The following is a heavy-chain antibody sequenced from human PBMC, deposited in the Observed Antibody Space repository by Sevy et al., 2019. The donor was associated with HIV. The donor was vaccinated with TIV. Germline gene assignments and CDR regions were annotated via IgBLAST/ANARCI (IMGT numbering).Heavy chain of an antibody. CDR3: ARLYAYYDSSGYSYYYYGMDV. V-gene: IGHV1-69*13. Sequence: ASVKVSCKASGGTFSSYAISWVRQAPGQGLEWMGGIIPIFGTANYAQKFQGRVTITADESMSTAYMELSSLRSEDTAVYYCARLYAYYDSSGYSYYYYGMDVWGQGTTVTVSS. J-gene: IGHJ6*02. CDR1: GGTFSSYA. D-gene: IGHD3-22*01. CDR2: IIPIFGTA.